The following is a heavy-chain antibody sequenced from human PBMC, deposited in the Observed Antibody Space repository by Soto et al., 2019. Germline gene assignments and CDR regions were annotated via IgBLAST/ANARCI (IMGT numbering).Heavy chain of an antibody. D-gene: IGHD3-9*01. V-gene: IGHV3-23*01. Sequence: PGGSLRLSCAASGFTFSSYAMSWVRQAPGKGLEWVSAISGSGGSTYYADSVKGRFTISRDNSKNTLYLQMNSLRAEDTAVYYCAKGSSVTTKDIFAFDIWGQGTMVTVSS. CDR2: ISGSGGST. CDR1: GFTFSSYA. J-gene: IGHJ3*02. CDR3: AKGSSVTTKDIFAFDI.